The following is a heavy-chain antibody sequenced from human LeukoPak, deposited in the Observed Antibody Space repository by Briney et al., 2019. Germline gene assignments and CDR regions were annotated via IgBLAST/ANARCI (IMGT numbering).Heavy chain of an antibody. J-gene: IGHJ3*02. Sequence: GKSLRLSCAAPGFTFSSYAMHWVRQAPGKGLEYVSAISSNGGSTYYANSVKGRFTISRDNSKNTLYLQMGSLRAEDMAVYYCARGRSSGWYRASDIWGQGTMVTVSS. CDR1: GFTFSSYA. V-gene: IGHV3-64*01. CDR3: ARGRSSGWYRASDI. CDR2: ISSNGGST. D-gene: IGHD6-19*01.